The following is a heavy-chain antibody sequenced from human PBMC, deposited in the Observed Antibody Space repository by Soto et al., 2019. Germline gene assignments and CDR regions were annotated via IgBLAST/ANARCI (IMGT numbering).Heavy chain of an antibody. CDR3: ARLKLVSIAFDY. Sequence: SETLSLTCTVSGGSISSYYWSWIRQPPGRGLEWIGYIYYSGSSNYNPSLKSRVTISVDTSKNQFSLKLSSVTAADTAVYYCARLKLVSIAFDYWGQGTLVTVSS. D-gene: IGHD2-21*01. J-gene: IGHJ4*02. V-gene: IGHV4-59*01. CDR1: GGSISSYY. CDR2: IYYSGSS.